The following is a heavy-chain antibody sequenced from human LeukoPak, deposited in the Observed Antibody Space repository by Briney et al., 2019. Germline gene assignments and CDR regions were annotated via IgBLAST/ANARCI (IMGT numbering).Heavy chain of an antibody. V-gene: IGHV4-59*01. J-gene: IGHJ4*02. CDR3: ARAGYSYGTGYYFDY. D-gene: IGHD5-18*01. CDR1: GGSISSYY. Sequence: PSEPLSLTCTVSGGSISSYYWSWIRLPPGKGLEWIGYIYYTGATYYNPSLKSRVTISLDTSKNQFSPKLSSVTAADAAVYYCARAGYSYGTGYYFDYWGQGALVTVSS. CDR2: IYYTGAT.